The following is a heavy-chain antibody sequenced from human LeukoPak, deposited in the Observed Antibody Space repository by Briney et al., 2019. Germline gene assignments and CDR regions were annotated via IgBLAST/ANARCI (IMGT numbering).Heavy chain of an antibody. V-gene: IGHV3-74*01. J-gene: IGHJ5*01. D-gene: IGHD3-10*01. CDR2: ISNGGTST. Sequence: GGSLSLSCAASGVTFSSHSMHWVRQAPGKGLVWVSGISNGGTSTTYADSVKGRFTISRDNAKNTLYLQMHSLRAEDTAVYSCARGWFGPDSCGQGALVTVSS. CDR1: GVTFSSHS. CDR3: ARGWFGPDS.